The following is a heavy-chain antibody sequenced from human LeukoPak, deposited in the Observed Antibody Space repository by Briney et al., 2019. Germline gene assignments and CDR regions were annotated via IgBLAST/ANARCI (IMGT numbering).Heavy chain of an antibody. D-gene: IGHD1-14*01. CDR1: GFTFSSYA. V-gene: IGHV3-30-3*02. Sequence: LPGRSLRLSCAASGFTFSSYAMHWVRQAPGKGLEWVAVISYDGSNKYYADSVKGRFTISRDNSKNTLYLQMNSLRAEDTAVYYCAKKGHRKAQAFDIGGQGTMATVS. J-gene: IGHJ3*02. CDR3: AKKGHRKAQAFDI. CDR2: ISYDGSNK.